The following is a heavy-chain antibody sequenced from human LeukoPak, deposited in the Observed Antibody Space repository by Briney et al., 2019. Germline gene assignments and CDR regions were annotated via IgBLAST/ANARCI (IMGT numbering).Heavy chain of an antibody. D-gene: IGHD5-18*01. CDR3: AREVSRRGYSYGRNWFDP. V-gene: IGHV1-18*01. J-gene: IGHJ5*02. CDR2: ISGYNGNT. CDR1: GFTFSNYG. Sequence: ASVKVSCKASGFTFSNYGINWVRQAPGQGLEWMGWISGYNGNTKYAQKFQGRVTMTTDTSTSTAYTELRSLRSDDTAVYYCAREVSRRGYSYGRNWFDPWGQGTLVTVSS.